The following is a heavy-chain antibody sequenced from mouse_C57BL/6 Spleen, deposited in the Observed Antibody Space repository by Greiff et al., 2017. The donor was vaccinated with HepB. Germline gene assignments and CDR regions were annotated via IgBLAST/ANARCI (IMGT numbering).Heavy chain of an antibody. V-gene: IGHV10-1*01. CDR2: IRSKSNNYAT. CDR1: GFSFNTYA. CDR3: VRHPYDYDDGYYFDY. J-gene: IGHJ2*01. D-gene: IGHD2-4*01. Sequence: EVKLVESGGGLVQPKGSLKLSCAASGFSFNTYAMNWVRQAPGKGLEWVARIRSKSNNYATYYADSVKDSFTISRDDSESMLYLQMNNLKTEDTAMYYCVRHPYDYDDGYYFDYWGQGTTLTVSS.